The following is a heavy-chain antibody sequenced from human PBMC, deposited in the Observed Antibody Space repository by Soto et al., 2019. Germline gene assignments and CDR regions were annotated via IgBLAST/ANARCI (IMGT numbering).Heavy chain of an antibody. V-gene: IGHV1-69*13. D-gene: IGHD5-18*01. Sequence: PVKVSCKASGGTFSSYAISWVRQAPGQGLEWMGGIIPIFGTANYAQKFQGRVTITADESTSTAYMELSSLRSEDTAVYYCASGGYSYGDRYYYYYGMDVWGQGTTVTVSS. J-gene: IGHJ6*02. CDR2: IIPIFGTA. CDR1: GGTFSSYA. CDR3: ASGGYSYGDRYYYYYGMDV.